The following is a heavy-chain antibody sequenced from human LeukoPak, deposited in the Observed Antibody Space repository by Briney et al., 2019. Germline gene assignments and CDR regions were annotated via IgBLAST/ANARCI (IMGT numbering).Heavy chain of an antibody. CDR3: AHFGVYCSSSSCRKSNWFDP. D-gene: IGHD2-2*01. CDR2: IYCDDDK. J-gene: IGHJ5*02. Sequence: SGPTLVNPTQTLTLTCTLSGFSLTTGGVGVGWIRQPPGKALEWLALIYCDDDKRYSPFLKSRLTITKDTSKNQVVLTMTNMDPVDTATYYCAHFGVYCSSSSCRKSNWFDPWGQGTLVTVSS. V-gene: IGHV2-5*02. CDR1: GFSLTTGGVG.